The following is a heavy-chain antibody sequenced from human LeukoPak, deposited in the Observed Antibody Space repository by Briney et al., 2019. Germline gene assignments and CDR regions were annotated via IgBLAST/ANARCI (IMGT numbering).Heavy chain of an antibody. V-gene: IGHV4-59*12. Sequence: PSESLSLTCTVSGGSISSYYWSWIRQPPGKGLEWIGYIYYSGSTNYNPSLKSRVTISVDTSKDQFSLKLSSVTAADTAVYYCARVGAAAGYTIEHFQHWGQGTLVTVSS. J-gene: IGHJ1*01. D-gene: IGHD6-13*01. CDR2: IYYSGST. CDR3: ARVGAAAGYTIEHFQH. CDR1: GGSISSYY.